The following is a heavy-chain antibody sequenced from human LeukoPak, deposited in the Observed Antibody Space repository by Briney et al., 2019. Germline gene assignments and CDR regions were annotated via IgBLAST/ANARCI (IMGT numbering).Heavy chain of an antibody. J-gene: IGHJ6*02. CDR1: GYTFTSYG. Sequence: GASVKVSCRASGYTFTSYGISWVRQAPGQGLEWMGWISAYNGNTNYAQKLQGRVTMTTDTSTSTAYMELRSLRSDDTAVYYCASPSSQYCSGGSCYGMDVWGQGTTVTVSS. CDR3: ASPSSQYCSGGSCYGMDV. CDR2: ISAYNGNT. V-gene: IGHV1-18*01. D-gene: IGHD2-15*01.